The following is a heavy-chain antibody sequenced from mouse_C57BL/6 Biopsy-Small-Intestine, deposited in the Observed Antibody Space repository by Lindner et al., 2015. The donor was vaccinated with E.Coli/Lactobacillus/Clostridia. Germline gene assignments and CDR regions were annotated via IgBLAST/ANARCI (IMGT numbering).Heavy chain of an antibody. J-gene: IGHJ2*01. CDR1: GFTFSDYG. D-gene: IGHD4-1*01. Sequence: SGEALVKPGGSLKLSCAASGFTFSDYGMHWVRQAPEKGLEWVAYISSGSSPIYYADTVRGRFTISRDNAKNTLFLQMTSLRSEDTAMYYCARSLGRWYFDYWGQGTTLTVSS. CDR2: ISSGSSPI. V-gene: IGHV5-17*01. CDR3: ARSLGRWYFDY.